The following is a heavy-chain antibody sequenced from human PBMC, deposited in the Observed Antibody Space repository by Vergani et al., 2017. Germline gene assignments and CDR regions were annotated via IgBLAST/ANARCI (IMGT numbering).Heavy chain of an antibody. V-gene: IGHV3-21*01. J-gene: IGHJ4*02. CDR2: ISSSSSYI. D-gene: IGHD6-19*01. CDR1: GFTFSSYS. Sequence: EVQLVESGGGLVKPGGSLRLSCAASGFTFSSYSMNWVRQAPGKGLEWVSSISSSSSYIYYADSVKGRFTISRDNAKNSLYLQMNSLRAEDTAVYYCAKGRIAVAGIAVNYFDYWGQGTLVTVSS. CDR3: AKGRIAVAGIAVNYFDY.